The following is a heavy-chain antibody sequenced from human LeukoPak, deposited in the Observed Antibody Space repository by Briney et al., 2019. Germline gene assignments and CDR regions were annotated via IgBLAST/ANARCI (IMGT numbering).Heavy chain of an antibody. V-gene: IGHV3-53*05. D-gene: IGHD6-19*01. Sequence: PGGSLRLSCAASGFTVSSNYMSWVRQAPGKGLEWVSVIYSGGSTYYADSVKGRFTISRDNSKNTLYLQMNSLRAEDTAVHYCAKDAGVAGIDYWGQGTLVTVSS. J-gene: IGHJ4*02. CDR2: IYSGGST. CDR1: GFTVSSNY. CDR3: AKDAGVAGIDY.